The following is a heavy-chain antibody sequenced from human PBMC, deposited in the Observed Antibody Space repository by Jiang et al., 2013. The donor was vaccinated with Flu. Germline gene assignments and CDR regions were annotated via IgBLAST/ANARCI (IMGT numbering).Heavy chain of an antibody. CDR2: ISGSGGST. J-gene: IGHJ3*02. V-gene: IGHV3-23*01. CDR3: AKEPRYGSGWRHYAFDI. D-gene: IGHD6-19*01. CDR1: GFTFSSYA. Sequence: QLLESGGGLVQPGGSLRLSCAASGFTFSSYAMSWVRQAPGKGLEWVSAISGSGGSTYYADSVKGRFTISRDNSKNTLYLQMNSLRAEDTAVYYCAKEPRYGSGWRHYAFDIWGQGTMVTVSS.